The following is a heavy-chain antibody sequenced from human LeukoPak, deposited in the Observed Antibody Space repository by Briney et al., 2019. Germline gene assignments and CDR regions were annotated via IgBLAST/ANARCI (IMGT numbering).Heavy chain of an antibody. CDR1: GVSISSGGYY. CDR2: MYFSGIT. V-gene: IGHV4-31*03. D-gene: IGHD6-6*01. CDR3: ARDGYSSSSYFDY. Sequence: SQTLSLTCTASGVSISSGGYYWSWIRQHPGKGLEWIGYMYFSGITSYNPSLKSRVTISVDTSKNQFSLKLSSVTAADTAVYYCARDGYSSSSYFDYWGQGTLVTVSS. J-gene: IGHJ4*02.